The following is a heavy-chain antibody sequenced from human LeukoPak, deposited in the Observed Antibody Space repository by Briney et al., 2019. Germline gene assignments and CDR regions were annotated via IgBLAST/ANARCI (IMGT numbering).Heavy chain of an antibody. Sequence: GGSLRLSCEAPGFTFSSYGMHWARQAPGNGLEWATIIWYDGSNTYYAESVKCRFNISRDNSKNTLSLQMNSLRAEDTAVYYCARGIDYTVTTSYYFEYWGQGTLVTVSS. CDR3: ARGIDYTVTTSYYFEY. V-gene: IGHV3-33*01. CDR1: GFTFSSYG. CDR2: IWYDGSNT. J-gene: IGHJ4*02. D-gene: IGHD4-17*01.